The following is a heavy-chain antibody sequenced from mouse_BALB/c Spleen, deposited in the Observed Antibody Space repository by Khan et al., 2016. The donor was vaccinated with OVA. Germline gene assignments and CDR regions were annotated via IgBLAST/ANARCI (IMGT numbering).Heavy chain of an antibody. CDR2: VSTGGGYT. J-gene: IGHJ3*01. CDR3: TRRAYYYDSEGFAY. D-gene: IGHD1-1*01. Sequence: EVELVESGGDLVKPGGSLKLSCAASGFTFSTYGMSWVRQTPDKRLEWVATVSTGGGYTYYPDSVKGRFTISRDNDKNTLYLQMRGLKSEDTAMFYCTRRAYYYDSEGFAYWGQGTLVTVSA. V-gene: IGHV5-6*01. CDR1: GFTFSTYG.